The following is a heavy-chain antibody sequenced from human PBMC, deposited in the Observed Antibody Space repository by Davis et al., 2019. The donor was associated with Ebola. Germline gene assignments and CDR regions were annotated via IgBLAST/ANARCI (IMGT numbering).Heavy chain of an antibody. J-gene: IGHJ4*02. CDR3: ARDRYNWNDLDY. CDR1: GYTFTSYY. V-gene: IGHV1-2*06. CDR2: INPNSGGT. D-gene: IGHD1-1*01. Sequence: AASVKVSCKASGYTFTSYYMHWVRQAPGQGLEWMGRINPNSGGTNYAQKFQGRVTMTRDTSINTAYIELSRLRFDDTAVYYCARDRYNWNDLDYWGQGTLVTVSS.